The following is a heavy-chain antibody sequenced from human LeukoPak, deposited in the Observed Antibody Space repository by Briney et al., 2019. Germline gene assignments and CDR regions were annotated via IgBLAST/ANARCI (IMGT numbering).Heavy chain of an antibody. CDR2: IYHSGST. CDR3: ARGVTMIVVVIHDWYFDL. J-gene: IGHJ2*01. V-gene: IGHV4-30-2*01. Sequence: PSETLSLTCAVSGGSISSGGYSWSWIRQPPGKSLEWIGYIYHSGSTYYNPSLKSRVTISVDTPKNQFSLKLSSVTAADTAVYYCARGVTMIVVVIHDWYFDLWGRGTLVTVSS. CDR1: GGSISSGGYS. D-gene: IGHD3-22*01.